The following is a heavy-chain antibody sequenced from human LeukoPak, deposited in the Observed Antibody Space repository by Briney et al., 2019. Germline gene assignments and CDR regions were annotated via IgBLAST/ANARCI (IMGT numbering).Heavy chain of an antibody. CDR3: ARVGGSKAGYDY. V-gene: IGHV3-13*01. J-gene: IGHJ4*02. CDR2: IGTAGDT. CDR1: GFTFSSYD. Sequence: PGGSLRLSCAASGFTFSSYDMHWVRQATGKGLEWVSAIGTAGDTYYPGSVKGRFTISRENAKNSLYLQMNSLRAGDTAVYYCARVGGSKAGYDYWGQGTLVTVSS. D-gene: IGHD1-26*01.